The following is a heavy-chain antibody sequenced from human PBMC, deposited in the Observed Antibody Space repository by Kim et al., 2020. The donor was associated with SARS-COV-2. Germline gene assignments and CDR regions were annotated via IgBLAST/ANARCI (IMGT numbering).Heavy chain of an antibody. V-gene: IGHV1-46*01. CDR3: ASGTAMGY. Sequence: GGSTTYAQKFQGRVTMTRDTSTSTVYMELSSLRSEDTAVYYCASGTAMGYWGQGALVIVSS. J-gene: IGHJ4*02. D-gene: IGHD5-18*01. CDR2: GGST.